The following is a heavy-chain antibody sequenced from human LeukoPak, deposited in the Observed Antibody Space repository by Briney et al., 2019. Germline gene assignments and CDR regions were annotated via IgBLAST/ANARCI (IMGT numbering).Heavy chain of an antibody. Sequence: GGSLRLSCAASGFTFSSYSMNWVRQAPGKGLEWVSSISSSSSYTYYADSVKGRFTISRDNAKNSLYLQMNSLRAEDTAVYYCARDQVYSGYDFFDYWGQGTLVTVSS. CDR3: ARDQVYSGYDFFDY. D-gene: IGHD5-12*01. J-gene: IGHJ4*02. V-gene: IGHV3-21*01. CDR1: GFTFSSYS. CDR2: ISSSSSYT.